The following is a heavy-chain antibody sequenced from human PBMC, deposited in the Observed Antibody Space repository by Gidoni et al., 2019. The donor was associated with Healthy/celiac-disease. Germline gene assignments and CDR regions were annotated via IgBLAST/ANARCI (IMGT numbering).Heavy chain of an antibody. D-gene: IGHD3-10*01. CDR2: INHSGST. Sequence: QVQLQQWGAGLLKPSETLSLTCAVYGGSFSGYYWSWIRQPPGKGLEWIGEINHSGSTNYNPSLKSRVTISVDTSNNQFSLKLSSVTAADTAVYYCARAHYYGSGSYLVDRDLDYWGQGTLVTVSS. J-gene: IGHJ4*02. CDR3: ARAHYYGSGSYLVDRDLDY. CDR1: GGSFSGYY. V-gene: IGHV4-34*01.